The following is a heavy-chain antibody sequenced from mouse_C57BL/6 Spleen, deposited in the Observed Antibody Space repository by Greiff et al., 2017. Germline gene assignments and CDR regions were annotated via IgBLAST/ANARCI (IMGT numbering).Heavy chain of an antibody. J-gene: IGHJ4*01. CDR2: IYPRSGNT. CDR3: ARYGSSPYAMDY. Sequence: VQLVESGAELARPGASVKLSCKASGYTFTSYGISWVKQRTGQGLEWIGEIYPRSGNTYYNEKFKGKATLTADKSSSTAYMELRSLTSEDSAVYFCARYGSSPYAMDYWGQGTSVTVSS. D-gene: IGHD1-1*01. CDR1: GYTFTSYG. V-gene: IGHV1-81*01.